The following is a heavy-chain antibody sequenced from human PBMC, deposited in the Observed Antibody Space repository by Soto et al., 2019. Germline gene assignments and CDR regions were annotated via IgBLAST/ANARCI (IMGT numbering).Heavy chain of an antibody. D-gene: IGHD2-15*01. CDR2: IYYSGST. J-gene: IGHJ4*02. Sequence: SATLSLTCTVPGGSISSSSYYWGSIRQPPGKGLEWIGSIYYSGSTYYNPSLKSRVTISVDTSKNQFSLKLSSVTAADTAVYYCARHTPAISISDHWGQGTLVTVS. CDR3: ARHTPAISISDH. CDR1: GGSISSSSYY. V-gene: IGHV4-39*01.